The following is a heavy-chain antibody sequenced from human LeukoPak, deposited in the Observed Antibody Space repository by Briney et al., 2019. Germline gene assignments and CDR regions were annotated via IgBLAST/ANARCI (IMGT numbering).Heavy chain of an antibody. CDR1: GYTFTSYG. V-gene: IGHV1-18*01. J-gene: IGHJ6*03. CDR2: ISAYSGNP. Sequence: ASVKVSCKASGYTFTSYGISWVRQAPGQGLERVGWISAYSGNPKHAQKFQDRVTMTTDTSTSTAYMELRSLRSDDTAVYYCARSEKAYCGGVCDNYYMDVWGKGTTVIISS. CDR3: ARSEKAYCGGVCDNYYMDV. D-gene: IGHD2-21*02.